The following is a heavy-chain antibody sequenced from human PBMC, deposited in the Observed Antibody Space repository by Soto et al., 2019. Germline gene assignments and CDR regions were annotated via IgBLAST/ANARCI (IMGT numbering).Heavy chain of an antibody. CDR1: GFTFSSYW. V-gene: IGHV3-74*01. CDR2: INSDGSST. D-gene: IGHD3-3*01. CDR3: ARGPTSLGVRTTIFGSYYGMDV. Sequence: GGSLRLSCAASGFTFSSYWMHWVRQAPGKGLVWVSRINSDGSSTSYADSVKGRFTISRDNAKNTLYLQMNSLRAEDTAVYYCARGPTSLGVRTTIFGSYYGMDVWGQGNKVTVSS. J-gene: IGHJ6*02.